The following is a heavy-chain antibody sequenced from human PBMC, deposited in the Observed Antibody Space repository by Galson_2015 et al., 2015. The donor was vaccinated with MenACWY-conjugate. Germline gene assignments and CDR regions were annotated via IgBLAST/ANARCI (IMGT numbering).Heavy chain of an antibody. Sequence: SLRLSCAASGLIVSNNYMRWVRQAPGKGLEWVSVFYSGGSTYYADSVKGRVTISRDNAKNTVYLQMNSLRAEDTAVYYCARVLLRDIRTWEGYSHYYMDVWGKGTTVTVSS. D-gene: IGHD5-12*01. CDR1: GLIVSNNY. CDR3: ARVLLRDIRTWEGYSHYYMDV. V-gene: IGHV3-53*01. J-gene: IGHJ6*03. CDR2: FYSGGST.